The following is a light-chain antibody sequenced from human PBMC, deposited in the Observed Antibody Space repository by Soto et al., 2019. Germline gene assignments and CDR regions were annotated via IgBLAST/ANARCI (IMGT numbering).Light chain of an antibody. V-gene: IGLV2-14*02. CDR1: RSDVGSYNS. J-gene: IGLJ7*01. Sequence: QSALTQPASVSGSPGQSITISCTGTRSDVGSYNSIAWYQQLPGKAPRVMIFEVTKRPSGISNRFSGSKSGSTASLTISGLQAEDEADYYCSSYTTTTALYVFGADTQLTVL. CDR3: SSYTTTTALYV. CDR2: EVT.